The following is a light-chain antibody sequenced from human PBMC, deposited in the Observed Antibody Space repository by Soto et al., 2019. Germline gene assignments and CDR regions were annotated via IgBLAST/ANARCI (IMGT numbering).Light chain of an antibody. CDR1: QSISSS. CDR2: GAS. J-gene: IGKJ5*01. Sequence: EIVMTQSPATLSVSPGEGVTLSCRASQSISSSLAWYQQKPGQAPRLLIYGASSRATGIPDRFSGTGSETDFTLTINRLEPEDFAVYYCQQYENSPITFGQGTRLEI. V-gene: IGKV3-20*01. CDR3: QQYENSPIT.